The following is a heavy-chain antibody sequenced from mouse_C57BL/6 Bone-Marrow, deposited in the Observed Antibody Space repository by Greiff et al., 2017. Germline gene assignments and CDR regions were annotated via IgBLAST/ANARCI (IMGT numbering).Heavy chain of an antibody. CDR3: TTTAPFAY. J-gene: IGHJ3*01. CDR2: IDPENGDT. V-gene: IGHV14-4*01. CDR1: GFNFKDDY. Sequence: EVQLLESGAELVRPGASVKLSCTASGFNFKDDYMHWVKQRPAQGLEWIGCIDPENGDTEYASKFQGKATITADTSSNTAYLQLSSLTSEDTAVYYCTTTAPFAYWGQGTLVTVSA. D-gene: IGHD1-2*01.